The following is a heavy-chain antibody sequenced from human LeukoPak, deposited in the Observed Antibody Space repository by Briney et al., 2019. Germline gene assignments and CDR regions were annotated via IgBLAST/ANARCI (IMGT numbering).Heavy chain of an antibody. CDR3: ARVGALSSSWLLY. J-gene: IGHJ4*02. CDR1: GFTFSSYS. V-gene: IGHV3-21*01. CDR2: ISSSGAKT. Sequence: GGSLRLSCAASGFTFSSYSMNWVRQAPGKGLQWVSSISSSGAKTYYADSVKGRFTISRDNAKNSLYLQMNSLRAEDTAVYFCARVGALSSSWLLYWGQGTLVTVSS. D-gene: IGHD6-13*01.